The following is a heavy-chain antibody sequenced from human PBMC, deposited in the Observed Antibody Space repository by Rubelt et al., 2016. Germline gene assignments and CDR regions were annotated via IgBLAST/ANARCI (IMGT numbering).Heavy chain of an antibody. CDR2: IYYSGST. J-gene: IGHJ4*02. CDR3: ARLQWELSTIDF. V-gene: IGHV4-59*02. Sequence: QVQLQESGPGQVKPSETLSLTCTVSGGSVSGYYWTWIRQSPGKGLEWIGSIYYSGSTYYNPSLKSRVTISVDTSKNQFSPKLGSVTAADTAVYYCARLQWELSTIDFWGQGTLVTVSS. D-gene: IGHD1-26*01. CDR1: GGSVSGYY.